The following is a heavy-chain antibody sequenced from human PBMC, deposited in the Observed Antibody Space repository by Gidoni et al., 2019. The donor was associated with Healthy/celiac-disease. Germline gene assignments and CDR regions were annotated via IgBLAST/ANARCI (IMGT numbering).Heavy chain of an antibody. CDR2: INANSGGT. J-gene: IGHJ4*02. Sequence: QVQLVQSEAEVKKPVASVKVSCKASGYTFTGYYMHWVRQAPGQGLEWMGWINANSGGTNYAQKCQGRVTMTRETSISTAYMELSRLRSDDTAVYYCASGPGGGWYDYWGQGTLGTVSA. D-gene: IGHD6-19*01. V-gene: IGHV1-2*02. CDR1: GYTFTGYY. CDR3: ASGPGGGWYDY.